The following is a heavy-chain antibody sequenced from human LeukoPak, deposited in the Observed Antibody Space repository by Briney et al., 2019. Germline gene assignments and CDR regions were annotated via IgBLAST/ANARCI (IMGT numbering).Heavy chain of an antibody. V-gene: IGHV3-9*01. D-gene: IGHD3-16*01. J-gene: IGHJ4*02. CDR3: VRGSIPAYTLGYFDY. CDR1: GFTFDYYA. CDR2: IRWNSGSI. Sequence: GGSLRLSCAASGFTFDYYAMHWVRQAPGKGLEWVSGIRWNSGSIGYADSVKGRFTISRDNAKNSLFLQMNSLRPEDTGLYFCVRGSIPAYTLGYFDYWGQGTLVTVSS.